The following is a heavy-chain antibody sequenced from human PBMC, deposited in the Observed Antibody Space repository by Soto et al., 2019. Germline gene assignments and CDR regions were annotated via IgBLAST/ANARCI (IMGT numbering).Heavy chain of an antibody. Sequence: QVQLMESGGGVVQPGRSLRLSCAASGFSFSDYGMHWVRQAPGKGLEWVAVIWYDGSEKYYADSVKGRFTISRDNSKNTLYLQMNSLRVEDTALYYCARQSRGNIRLRGFDYWGQGALVTVSS. V-gene: IGHV3-33*01. J-gene: IGHJ4*02. CDR2: IWYDGSEK. D-gene: IGHD1-26*01. CDR3: ARQSRGNIRLRGFDY. CDR1: GFSFSDYG.